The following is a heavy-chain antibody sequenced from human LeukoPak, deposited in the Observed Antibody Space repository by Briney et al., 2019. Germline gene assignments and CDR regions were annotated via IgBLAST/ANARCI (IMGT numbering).Heavy chain of an antibody. J-gene: IGHJ4*02. CDR1: GFTFSSYE. V-gene: IGHV3-48*03. CDR2: ISSSGSTI. D-gene: IGHD6-6*01. Sequence: GGSLRLSCAASGFTFSSYEMNWVRQAPGKGLEWVSYISSSGSTIYYVDSVKGRLTISRDNAKNTLYLQMNSLRAEDAAVYYCARQYSSSSEFDYWGQGTLVTVSS. CDR3: ARQYSSSSEFDY.